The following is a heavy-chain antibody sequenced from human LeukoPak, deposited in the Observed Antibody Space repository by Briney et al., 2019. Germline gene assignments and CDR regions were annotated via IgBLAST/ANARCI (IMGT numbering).Heavy chain of an antibody. CDR3: ARDTVTAYDY. J-gene: IGHJ4*02. Sequence: GGSLRLSCAASGFTVSSNYMSWVRQAPGKGLEWVSVIYSSGSTYYADSVKGRFTISRDNSKNTVYLQMNSLRAEDTAVYYCARDTVTAYDYWGQGTLVTVSS. CDR2: IYSSGST. V-gene: IGHV3-66*01. D-gene: IGHD4-11*01. CDR1: GFTVSSNY.